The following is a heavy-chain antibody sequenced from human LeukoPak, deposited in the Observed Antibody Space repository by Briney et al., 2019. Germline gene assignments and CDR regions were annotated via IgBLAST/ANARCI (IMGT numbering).Heavy chain of an antibody. V-gene: IGHV3-11*04. CDR2: ISDNGGTI. J-gene: IGHJ4*02. CDR3: ARGRSHYDFWSGYYFDY. Sequence: GGSLRLSCAASGSTFTDHYMSWIRQAPGKGLEWISFISDNGGTIHYADSVKGRFTISRDNPKNSLYLQMGRQRAEDIAVYYCARGRSHYDFWSGYYFDYWGQGTLVSV. CDR1: GSTFTDHY. D-gene: IGHD3-3*01.